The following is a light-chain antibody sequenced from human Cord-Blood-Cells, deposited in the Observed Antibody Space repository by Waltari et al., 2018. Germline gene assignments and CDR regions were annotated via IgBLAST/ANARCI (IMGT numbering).Light chain of an antibody. J-gene: IGKJ1*01. Sequence: DIVMTQSPDSLAVSLGERDTINCKSSQSVLYSSNNKNYLACYQQKPGQPPKLLIYWASTRESGVPDRFSGSGSGTDFTLTISSLQAEDVAVYYCQQYYSTPTFGQGTKVEIK. CDR3: QQYYSTPT. CDR2: WAS. V-gene: IGKV4-1*01. CDR1: QSVLYSSNNKNY.